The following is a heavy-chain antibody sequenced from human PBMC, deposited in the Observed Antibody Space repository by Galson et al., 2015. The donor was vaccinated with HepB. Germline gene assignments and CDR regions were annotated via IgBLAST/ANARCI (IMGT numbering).Heavy chain of an antibody. V-gene: IGHV1-69*04. CDR1: GGTFSSYA. CDR2: IIPILGIA. Sequence: SVKVSCKASGGTFSSYAISWVRQAPGQGLEWMGRIIPILGIANYAQKFQGRVTITADKSTSTAYMELSSLRSEDTAVYYCASDPSTMVREQTDYWGQGTLVTVSS. CDR3: ASDPSTMVREQTDY. J-gene: IGHJ4*02. D-gene: IGHD3-10*01.